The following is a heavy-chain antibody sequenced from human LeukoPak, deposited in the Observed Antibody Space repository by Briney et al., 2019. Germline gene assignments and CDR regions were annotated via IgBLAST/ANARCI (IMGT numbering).Heavy chain of an antibody. D-gene: IGHD3-22*01. CDR2: INWNGGST. V-gene: IGHV3-20*04. CDR3: ARAYYYDSSGYLDY. J-gene: IGHJ4*02. Sequence: PGGSLRLSCAASGFTFDDYGMSWVRQAPGKGLEWVSGINWNGGSTGYADSVKGRFTISRDNAKNSLYLQMNSLRAEDTALYYCARAYYYDSSGYLDYWGQRTLVTVSS. CDR1: GFTFDDYG.